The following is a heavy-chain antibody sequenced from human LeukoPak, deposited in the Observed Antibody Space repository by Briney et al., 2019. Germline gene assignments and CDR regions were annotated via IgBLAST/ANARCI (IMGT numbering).Heavy chain of an antibody. CDR1: GFTFSSCA. D-gene: IGHD2-21*02. CDR2: ISGGGGKT. V-gene: IGHV3-23*01. J-gene: IGHJ3*02. CDR3: AKDPIVFNSGDYYLGAFNI. Sequence: GGSLRHSCEASGFTFSSCALSWVRQAPGKGLEWVSAISGGGGKTWYADSVKGRFTISRDNSKNTLYLQMNSLRAEDTALYYCAKDPIVFNSGDYYLGAFNIWGQGAMVTVSS.